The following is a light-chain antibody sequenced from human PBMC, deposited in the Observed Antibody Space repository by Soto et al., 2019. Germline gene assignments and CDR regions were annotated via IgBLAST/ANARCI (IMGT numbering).Light chain of an antibody. J-gene: IGKJ4*01. Sequence: EIVMTQSPATLSVSPGGRATLSCRASQSIGDTLAWYQQKPGQAPRLLIYGASSRVTGFPARFSGSGSGTDFTLTISGLQPEDFATYHCQQTYSDISFGGGTRV. CDR2: GAS. CDR3: QQTYSDIS. CDR1: QSIGDT. V-gene: IGKV3-15*01.